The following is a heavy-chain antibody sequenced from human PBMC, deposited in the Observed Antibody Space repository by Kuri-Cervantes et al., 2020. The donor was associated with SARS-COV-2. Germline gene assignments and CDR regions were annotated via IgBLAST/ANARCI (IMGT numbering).Heavy chain of an antibody. CDR1: GFTFSSYD. CDR3: ATEDPILSAFDY. Sequence: GESLKISCAACGFTFSSYDMHWVRQAPGKGLEWVAVISYDGSNKYYADSVKGRFTISRDNSKNTLYLQMNSLRAEDTAVYYCATEDPILSAFDYWGQGTLVTVSS. CDR2: ISYDGSNK. J-gene: IGHJ4*02. D-gene: IGHD2-21*01. V-gene: IGHV3-30-3*01.